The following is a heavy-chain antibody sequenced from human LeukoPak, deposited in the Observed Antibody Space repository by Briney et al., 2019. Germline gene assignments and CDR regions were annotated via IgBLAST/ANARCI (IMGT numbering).Heavy chain of an antibody. CDR1: GDSISSHY. CDR2: IFYSGST. CDR3: ARAPRAYNWNRLYFDY. Sequence: SETLSLTCTVSGDSISSHYWSWIRQPPGKGLEWIGYIFYSGSTNYNPSLKSRVTISVDTSKNQFSLKLSSVTAADTAVYYCARAPRAYNWNRLYFDYWGQGTLVTVSS. V-gene: IGHV4-59*11. D-gene: IGHD1-1*01. J-gene: IGHJ4*02.